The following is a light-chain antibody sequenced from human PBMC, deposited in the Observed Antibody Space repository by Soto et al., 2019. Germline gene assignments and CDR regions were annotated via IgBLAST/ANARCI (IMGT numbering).Light chain of an antibody. J-gene: IGKJ4*01. Sequence: TQSPSSFSASTGDRVTITCRASQGISSYLAWYQQKPGKAPKLLIYAASTLQSGVPSRFSGSGSGTDFTLTISCPQSEDFATYYCQQYYSYPLTFGGGTKVDIK. CDR3: QQYYSYPLT. V-gene: IGKV1-8*01. CDR1: QGISSY. CDR2: AAS.